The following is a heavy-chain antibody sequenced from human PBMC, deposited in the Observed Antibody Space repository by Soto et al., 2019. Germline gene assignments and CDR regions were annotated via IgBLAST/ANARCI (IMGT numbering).Heavy chain of an antibody. CDR2: IWCDGSNK. V-gene: IGHV3-33*01. J-gene: IGHJ4*02. CDR3: ARDSYYDSSGHYSGVGGFDY. D-gene: IGHD3-22*01. Sequence: GGSLRLSCAASGFTFSSYGMHWVRQAPGKGLERVTFIWCDGSNKYYADSVKGRFTISRDKSKNTLYLQMNNLRAEDTAVYYCARDSYYDSSGHYSGVGGFDYWGQGTLVTVSS. CDR1: GFTFSSYG.